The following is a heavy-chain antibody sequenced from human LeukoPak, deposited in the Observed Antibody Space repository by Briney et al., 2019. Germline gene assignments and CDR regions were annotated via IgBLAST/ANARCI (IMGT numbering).Heavy chain of an antibody. J-gene: IGHJ4*02. V-gene: IGHV1-46*01. CDR3: AKGAGIQLWS. CDR1: GYTFTSYY. Sequence: ASVKVSCKASGYTFTSYYMHWVRQAPGQGLEWMGIINPSGGSTSYAQKFQGRVTMTRDMSTSTAYMELRSLRSDDTAVYYCAKGAGIQLWSWGQGTLVTVSS. D-gene: IGHD5-18*01. CDR2: INPSGGST.